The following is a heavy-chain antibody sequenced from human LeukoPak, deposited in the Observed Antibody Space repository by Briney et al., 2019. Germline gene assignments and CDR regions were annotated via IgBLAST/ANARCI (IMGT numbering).Heavy chain of an antibody. J-gene: IGHJ3*02. CDR3: ARDDYYDSSGYYYVVDTGRGAFDI. CDR2: ISSSSSYI. Sequence: PGGSLRLSCAVSGFIFDDYAMNWVRQAPGKGLEWVSSISSSSSYIYDADSVKGRFTISRDNAKNSLYLQMNSLRAGDTAVYYCARDDYYDSSGYYYVVDTGRGAFDIWGQGTMVTVSS. V-gene: IGHV3-21*01. D-gene: IGHD3-22*01. CDR1: GFIFDDYA.